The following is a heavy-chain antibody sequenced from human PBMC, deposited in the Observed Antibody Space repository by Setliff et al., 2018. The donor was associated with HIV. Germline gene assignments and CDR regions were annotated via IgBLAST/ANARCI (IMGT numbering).Heavy chain of an antibody. J-gene: IGHJ4*02. CDR2: IYPGDSDT. CDR3: ARHGQYGSGSYYNRPFDF. D-gene: IGHD3-10*01. CDR1: GYSFTSYW. V-gene: IGHV5-51*01. Sequence: GESLKISCKGSGYSFTSYWIGWVCQMPGKGLEWMGIIYPGDSDTRYSPSFQGQVTISGDKSISTAYLQWSSLKSSDTAMYYCARHGQYGSGSYYNRPFDFWGQGTLVTVSS.